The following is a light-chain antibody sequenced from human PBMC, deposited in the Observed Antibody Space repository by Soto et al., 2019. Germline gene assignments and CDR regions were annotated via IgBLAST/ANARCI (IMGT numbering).Light chain of an antibody. J-gene: IGLJ2*01. V-gene: IGLV1-40*01. CDR2: GNS. CDR1: GSDVGSVS. Sequence: QSALTQPASVSGSPGQSITISCTGTGSDVGSVSWYQHPPGKAPKLLIYGNSNRPSGVPDRFSGSKSGTSASLAITGLQAEDEADYYCQSYDSSLSGVVFGGGTKLTVL. CDR3: QSYDSSLSGVV.